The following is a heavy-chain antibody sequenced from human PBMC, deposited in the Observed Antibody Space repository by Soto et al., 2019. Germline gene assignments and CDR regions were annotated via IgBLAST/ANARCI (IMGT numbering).Heavy chain of an antibody. CDR1: GFTFSTYG. J-gene: IGHJ4*02. V-gene: IGHV3-30*18. D-gene: IGHD3-22*01. Sequence: QVQLVESGGGVVQPGRSLRLSCAASGFTFSTYGMHWVRQPPGKGLEWVAVISSDGKSEHYADPVKGRFSISRDNSKYTLSLQMNRLRVEDTAVYYCAKTITTYSVDSRGRGALVDYWGQGTLVTVYS. CDR2: ISSDGKSE. CDR3: AKTITTYSVDSRGRGALVDY.